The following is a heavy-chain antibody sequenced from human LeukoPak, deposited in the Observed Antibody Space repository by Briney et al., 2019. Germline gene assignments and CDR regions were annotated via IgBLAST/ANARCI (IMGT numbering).Heavy chain of an antibody. D-gene: IGHD6-13*01. Sequence: GVSLRLSCAASGFTFSTYSMNWVRQAPGKGLEWVSGIISSSSNIYYADSVKGRFTISGDNAKSLLYLQMNSLRAEDTAVYYCARDSRRAIAADYWGQGTLVTVSS. CDR2: IISSSSNI. CDR3: ARDSRRAIAADY. CDR1: GFTFSTYS. V-gene: IGHV3-21*01. J-gene: IGHJ4*02.